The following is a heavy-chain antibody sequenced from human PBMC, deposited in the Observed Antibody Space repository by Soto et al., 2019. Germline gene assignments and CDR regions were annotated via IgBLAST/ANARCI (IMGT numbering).Heavy chain of an antibody. Sequence: EAQLVESGGGLVQPGGSLTLSCTASEITLNIYWMHWIRQAPGKGLVWVSRINQESTTLTYADSVTGRFTISRDSAKNTLYLQMNGLIAEDTAIYYCTKDTFGAGDSWGQGNLVTVSS. D-gene: IGHD3-10*01. CDR3: TKDTFGAGDS. CDR2: INQESTTL. CDR1: EITLNIYW. J-gene: IGHJ4*02. V-gene: IGHV3-74*01.